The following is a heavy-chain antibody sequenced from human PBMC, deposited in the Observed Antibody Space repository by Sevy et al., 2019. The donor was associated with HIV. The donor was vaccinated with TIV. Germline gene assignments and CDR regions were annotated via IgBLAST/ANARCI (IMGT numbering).Heavy chain of an antibody. CDR1: GCSISSCDYY. J-gene: IGHJ4*02. Sequence: SETLSLTCTVSGCSISSCDYYWGWIRQPPGKGREWIGYMYYSGRTYYNPSLKSPVTISVDTSKNQFSLKLSSVTAADTAVYYSVREDRIIMPVDYWGQGTLVTVSS. D-gene: IGHD3-10*01. CDR2: MYYSGRT. V-gene: IGHV4-30-4*01. CDR3: VREDRIIMPVDY.